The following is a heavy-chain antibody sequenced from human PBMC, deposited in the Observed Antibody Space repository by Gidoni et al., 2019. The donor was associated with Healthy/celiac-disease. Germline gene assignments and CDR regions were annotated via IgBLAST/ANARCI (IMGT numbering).Heavy chain of an antibody. CDR1: GFTFSSYA. J-gene: IGHJ4*02. Sequence: EVQLLESGGGLVQPGGSLRLSCAASGFTFSSYALIWVRQAPGKGLEWVSDISGSGGSTYYADAVKGRFTISRDNSKNTLYLQMNSLRAEDTAVYYCAKAVEFVIRFLEWLPYYFDYWGQGTLVTVSS. D-gene: IGHD3-3*01. CDR3: AKAVEFVIRFLEWLPYYFDY. V-gene: IGHV3-23*01. CDR2: ISGSGGST.